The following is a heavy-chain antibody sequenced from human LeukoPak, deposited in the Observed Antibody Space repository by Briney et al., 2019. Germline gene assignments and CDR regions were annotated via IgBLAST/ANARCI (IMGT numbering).Heavy chain of an antibody. Sequence: GESLRLSCAASGFTFSSYGMHWVRQAPGKGLEWVAVISYDGSNKYYADSVKGRFTISRDNSKNTLYLQMNSLRAEDTAVYYCAKEGPATVVTDFDYWGQGTLVTVSS. V-gene: IGHV3-30*18. CDR2: ISYDGSNK. J-gene: IGHJ4*02. CDR1: GFTFSSYG. CDR3: AKEGPATVVTDFDY. D-gene: IGHD4-23*01.